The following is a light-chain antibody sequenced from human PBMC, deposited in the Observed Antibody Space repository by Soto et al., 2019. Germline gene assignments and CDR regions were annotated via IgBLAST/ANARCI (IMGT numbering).Light chain of an antibody. CDR1: RTIDIN. Sequence: EMVMTQSPATLSVSPGERATLSCRASRTIDINLAWYQQKPGRAPRLLIYGASTRATGVPARFSGSGSGTDFTLTISSLESEAFAAYFCQQYNNWPRTLGQGTKVDIK. V-gene: IGKV3-15*01. CDR2: GAS. J-gene: IGKJ2*02. CDR3: QQYNNWPRT.